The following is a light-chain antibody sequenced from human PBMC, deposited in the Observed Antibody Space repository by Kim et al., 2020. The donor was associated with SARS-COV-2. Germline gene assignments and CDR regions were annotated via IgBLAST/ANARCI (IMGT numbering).Light chain of an antibody. CDR3: QVWDSSTWV. CDR1: NIGSKN. Sequence: VALGQTARITCGGKNIGSKNVHWYQQKPGQAHVLFIYRDSNRPSGIPGRFSGSNSGNTATLTISRAQAGDEADYYCQVWDSSTWVFGGGTQLTVL. V-gene: IGLV3-9*01. J-gene: IGLJ3*02. CDR2: RDS.